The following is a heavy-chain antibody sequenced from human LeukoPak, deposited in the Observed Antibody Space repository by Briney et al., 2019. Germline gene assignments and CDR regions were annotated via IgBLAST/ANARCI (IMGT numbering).Heavy chain of an antibody. CDR1: GFTFSSYW. J-gene: IGHJ6*03. D-gene: IGHD6-19*01. CDR2: INSDGSST. Sequence: PGGSLRLSCAASGFTFSSYWMHWVRQAPGKGLVWVSRINSDGSSTSYADSVKGRFTISRDNAKNTLYLQMNSLRAEDTAVYYCARAGIAVAGFKDYYDYMDVWGKGTTVTVSS. V-gene: IGHV3-74*01. CDR3: ARAGIAVAGFKDYYDYMDV.